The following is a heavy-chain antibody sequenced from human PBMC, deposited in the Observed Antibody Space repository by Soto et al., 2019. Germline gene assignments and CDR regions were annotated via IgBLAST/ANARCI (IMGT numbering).Heavy chain of an antibody. V-gene: IGHV4-39*01. CDR2: IYYSGNT. Sequence: PSETLSLTCTVSGDSISSNSHYWGWIRQPPGKGLESIANIYYSGNTYYNPSLKSRVTISLDTSKNQFSLKLSSVTAADTAVYYCARHQSHSSSYVDPWGQGTLVTVSS. CDR3: ARHQSHSSSYVDP. J-gene: IGHJ5*02. CDR1: GDSISSNSHY. D-gene: IGHD6-13*01.